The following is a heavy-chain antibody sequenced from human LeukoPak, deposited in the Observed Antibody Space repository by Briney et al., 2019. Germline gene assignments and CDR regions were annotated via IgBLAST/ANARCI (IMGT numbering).Heavy chain of an antibody. CDR1: RYTFTSYD. Sequence: GASVKVSCKASRYTFTSYDINWVRQATGQGLEWMGWMNPNSGNTGYAQKFQGRVTMTRNTSISTAYMELSSLTSEDTAVYYCARQDVVRGVRPFYWFDPWGQGTLVTVSS. D-gene: IGHD3-10*01. V-gene: IGHV1-8*01. CDR3: ARQDVVRGVRPFYWFDP. J-gene: IGHJ5*02. CDR2: MNPNSGNT.